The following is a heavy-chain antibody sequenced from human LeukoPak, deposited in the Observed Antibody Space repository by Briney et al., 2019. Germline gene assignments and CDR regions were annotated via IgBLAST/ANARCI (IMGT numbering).Heavy chain of an antibody. D-gene: IGHD3-3*02. Sequence: GGSLRLSCAASGFPFNTYAMSWVRQAPGKGLEYTSVIRPTGTNTYYASSVKGRFTISRDDSRTTVYLQMSSLRAEDTAIYYCAKLAFYETSAPLRDISFWGQGTLVTVSS. CDR1: GFPFNTYA. J-gene: IGHJ4*02. CDR3: AKLAFYETSAPLRDISF. CDR2: IRPTGTNT. V-gene: IGHV3-23*01.